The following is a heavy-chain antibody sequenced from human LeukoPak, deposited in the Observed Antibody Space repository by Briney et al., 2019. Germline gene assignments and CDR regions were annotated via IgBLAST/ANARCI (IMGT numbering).Heavy chain of an antibody. CDR3: ARVDTGSWRDY. CDR2: IIPIFGTA. J-gene: IGHJ4*02. V-gene: IGHV1-69*05. CDR1: GGTFSSYA. D-gene: IGHD2-15*01. Sequence: GASVKVSCKASGGTFSSYAISWVRQAPGQGLEWMGGIIPIFGTANYAQKLQGRVTMTTDTSTSTAYMELRSLRSDDTAVYYCARVDTGSWRDYWGQGTLVTVSS.